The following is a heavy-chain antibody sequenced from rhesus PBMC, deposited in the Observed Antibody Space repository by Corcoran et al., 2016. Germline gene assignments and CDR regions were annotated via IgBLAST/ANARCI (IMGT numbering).Heavy chain of an antibody. Sequence: QVQLQESGPGVVKPSETLSLTCAVSGGSISSGYDWSWIRQPPGKGPGWIGYIYGSSGSTNYNPSLKNRVTISKDASKNQFSLKLSSVTAADTAVYYCARDKRVGAGRNYYGLDSWGQGVVVTVSS. CDR1: GGSISSGYD. V-gene: IGHV4-76*01. D-gene: IGHD6-31*01. CDR2: IYGSSGST. J-gene: IGHJ6*01. CDR3: ARDKRVGAGRNYYGLDS.